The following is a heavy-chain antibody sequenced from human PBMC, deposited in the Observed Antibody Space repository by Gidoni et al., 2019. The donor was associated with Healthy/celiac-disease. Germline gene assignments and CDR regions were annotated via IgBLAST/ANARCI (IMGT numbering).Heavy chain of an antibody. CDR3: ARGARDGYNSDWFDP. D-gene: IGHD5-12*01. Sequence: VQLVESGGGVVQPGRSLRLSCAASGFTFSSYAMHWVRQAPGKGLEWVAVISYDGSNKYDADSVKGRFTISRDNSKNTLYLQMNSLRAEDTAVYYCARGARDGYNSDWFDPWGQGTLVTVSS. J-gene: IGHJ5*02. CDR2: ISYDGSNK. CDR1: GFTFSSYA. V-gene: IGHV3-30*04.